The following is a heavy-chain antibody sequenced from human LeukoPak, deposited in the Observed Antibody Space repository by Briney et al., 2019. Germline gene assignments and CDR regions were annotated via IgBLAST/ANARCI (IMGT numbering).Heavy chain of an antibody. Sequence: SVKVSCKASGGTFSSYAISWVRQAPGQGLEWMGGIIPIFGTANYAQKFQGRVTITADESTSTAYMELSSLRSEDTAVYYCAREGRGYDFWSGQFDYWGQGTLVTVSS. V-gene: IGHV1-69*01. CDR3: AREGRGYDFWSGQFDY. CDR1: GGTFSSYA. J-gene: IGHJ4*02. D-gene: IGHD3-3*01. CDR2: IIPIFGTA.